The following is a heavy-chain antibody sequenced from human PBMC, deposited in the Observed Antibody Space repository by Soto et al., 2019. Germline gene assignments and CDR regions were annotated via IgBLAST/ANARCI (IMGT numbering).Heavy chain of an antibody. CDR3: ARDPDYGDYWGYFFDS. V-gene: IGHV1-2*02. J-gene: IGHJ4*02. Sequence: ASVKVSCKTSGYTFAAYYIHWIRQAPGQGLEWMGWINPTSGGTVYARNFQDRVTMTRDTSISTAYMELRRLNSDDTAVYYCARDPDYGDYWGYFFDSWGQGTPVTVSS. D-gene: IGHD4-17*01. CDR2: INPTSGGT. CDR1: GYTFAAYY.